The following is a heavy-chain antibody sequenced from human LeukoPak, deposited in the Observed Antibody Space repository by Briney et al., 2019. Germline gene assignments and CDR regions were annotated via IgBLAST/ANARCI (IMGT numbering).Heavy chain of an antibody. J-gene: IGHJ5*02. CDR1: GFSFTTYA. V-gene: IGHV3-30*10. CDR3: ARGDYKVRGVIALTDL. Sequence: PGGSLRLSCAAPGFSFTTYAMHWVRQAPGKGREWVASILDDRSNKYYIHSVKGRLPISRATSKNTLYLQMNSLRTRATPRMSVARGDYKVRGVIALTDLWRKGNLVPVSS. D-gene: IGHD3-10*01. CDR2: ILDDRSNK.